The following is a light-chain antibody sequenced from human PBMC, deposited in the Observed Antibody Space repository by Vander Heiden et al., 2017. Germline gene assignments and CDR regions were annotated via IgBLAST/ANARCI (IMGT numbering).Light chain of an antibody. CDR3: QVWDSSSDLVV. Sequence: SYVLTQPPSVSVAAGHTARITCGGNNIGSKSVHWYQQKPGQAPVLVVYDDSVRPSGIPERFSGSNSGNTATLTISRVEAGDEADYYCQVWDSSSDLVVFGGGTKLTVL. CDR2: DDS. J-gene: IGLJ2*01. CDR1: NIGSKS. V-gene: IGLV3-21*02.